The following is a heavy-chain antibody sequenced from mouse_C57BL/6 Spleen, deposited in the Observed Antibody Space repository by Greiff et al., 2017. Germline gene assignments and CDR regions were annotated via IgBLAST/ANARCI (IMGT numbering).Heavy chain of an antibody. Sequence: VKLQESGPELVKPGASVKISCKASGYAFSSSWMNWVKQRPGKGLEWIGRIYPGDGDTNYNGKFKGKATLTADKSSSTAYMQLSSLTSEDSAVYFCAREITTVVATRGFDYWGQGTTLTVSS. J-gene: IGHJ2*01. CDR2: IYPGDGDT. CDR1: GYAFSSSW. V-gene: IGHV1-82*01. D-gene: IGHD1-1*01. CDR3: AREITTVVATRGFDY.